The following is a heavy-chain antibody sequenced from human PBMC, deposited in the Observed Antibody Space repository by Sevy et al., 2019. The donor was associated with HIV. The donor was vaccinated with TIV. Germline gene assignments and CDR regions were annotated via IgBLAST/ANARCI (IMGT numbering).Heavy chain of an antibody. CDR1: GYSFNTYW. J-gene: IGHJ4*02. D-gene: IGHD1-1*01. CDR3: ARRPGGVRHFDY. CDR2: IYPGDSNS. Sequence: GESLKISCKGSGYSFNTYWIGWVRQMPGKGLEWMGIIYPGDSNSRYSPSFQGQVTISADKSISTAYLQLSSLKASDTAMYYCARRPGGVRHFDYWDQGTLVTVSS. V-gene: IGHV5-51*01.